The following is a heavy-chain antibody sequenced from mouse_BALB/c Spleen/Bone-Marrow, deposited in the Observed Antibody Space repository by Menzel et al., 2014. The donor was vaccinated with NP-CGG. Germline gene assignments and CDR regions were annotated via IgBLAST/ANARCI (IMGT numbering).Heavy chain of an antibody. Sequence: QVQLQQSGAELVKPGASVKLSCKASGYTFTSYWMHWVKRRPGQGLEWIGEINPSNGRTNYVEKFKSKATLSGDKSSSTVYMQLSSLTSEDSAVYYCARSGYWYFDVWGAGTTVTVSA. CDR1: GYTFTSYW. J-gene: IGHJ1*01. D-gene: IGHD3-1*01. CDR3: ARSGYWYFDV. V-gene: IGHV1S81*02. CDR2: INPSNGRT.